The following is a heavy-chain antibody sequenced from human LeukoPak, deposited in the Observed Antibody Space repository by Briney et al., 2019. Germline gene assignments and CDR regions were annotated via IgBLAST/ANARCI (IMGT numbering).Heavy chain of an antibody. V-gene: IGHV3-9*01. J-gene: IGHJ1*01. CDR3: AKDRYGGNSGYFRH. D-gene: IGHD4-23*01. CDR2: ISWNSGSI. CDR1: GFTFDDYA. Sequence: GGSLRLSCAASGFTFDDYAMHWVRQAPGKGLEWVSGISWNSGSIGYADSVKGRFTISRDNAKNSLYLQMNSLRAEDTALYYCAKDRYGGNSGYFRHWGQGTLVTVSS.